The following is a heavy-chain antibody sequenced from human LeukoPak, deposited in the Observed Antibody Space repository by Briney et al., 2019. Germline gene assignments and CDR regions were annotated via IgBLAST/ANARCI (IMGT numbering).Heavy chain of an antibody. V-gene: IGHV4-39*01. D-gene: IGHD3-22*01. J-gene: IGHJ5*02. CDR3: ARLGYYDSSALP. Sequence: SETLSLTCTVSGGSINSSSYYWGWIRQPPGKGLEWIGSIYYSGSTYYNPSLKSRVTISVDTSKNQFSLKLSSVTAADTAVYYCARLGYYDSSALPWGQGTLVTVSS. CDR1: GGSINSSSYY. CDR2: IYYSGST.